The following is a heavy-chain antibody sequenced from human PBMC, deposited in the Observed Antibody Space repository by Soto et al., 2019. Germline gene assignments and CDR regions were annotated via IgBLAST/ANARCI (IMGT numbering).Heavy chain of an antibody. CDR2: ISNTGSIV. CDR3: ARDLEYNSSPSVAFDI. V-gene: IGHV3-11*01. Sequence: GGSLRLSCAASGFTFSDYYMGWIRQAPGKGLEWISYISNTGSIVYYADSVKGRFTISRDNAKNSLFLQMISLRAEDTAVYYCARDLEYNSSPSVAFDIWGQGTMVTVSS. J-gene: IGHJ3*02. CDR1: GFTFSDYY. D-gene: IGHD6-6*01.